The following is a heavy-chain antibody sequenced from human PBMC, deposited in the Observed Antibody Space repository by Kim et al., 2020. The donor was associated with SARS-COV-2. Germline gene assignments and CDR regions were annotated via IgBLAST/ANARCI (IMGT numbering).Heavy chain of an antibody. D-gene: IGHD2-15*01. CDR1: GFTFSNFA. V-gene: IGHV3-30-3*02. CDR2: ISFDGTNT. Sequence: GGSLRLSCAASGFTFSNFAMHWVRHAPGKGLEWVAFISFDGTNTFFADSVRGRFTISRDNSKNSLYLQMNSLRPEDTAIYYCAKPLRGLLPPSPFDSWGQGALVTVSS. CDR3: AKPLRGLLPPSPFDS. J-gene: IGHJ4*02.